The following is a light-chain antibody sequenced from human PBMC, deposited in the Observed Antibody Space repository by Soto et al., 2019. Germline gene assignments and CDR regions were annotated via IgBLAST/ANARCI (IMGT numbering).Light chain of an antibody. V-gene: IGKV2-28*01. CDR2: LGS. J-gene: IGKJ2*01. Sequence: DIVMTQSPLSLPVTPGEPASISCRSSQSLLHSNGYNYLDWYLQKPGQSPHLLIYLGSNRASGVPDRFSGSGSGTDYTLKISRVEAADVGIYYWMQALQTPRTFGQGTKLEIK. CDR1: QSLLHSNGYNY. CDR3: MQALQTPRT.